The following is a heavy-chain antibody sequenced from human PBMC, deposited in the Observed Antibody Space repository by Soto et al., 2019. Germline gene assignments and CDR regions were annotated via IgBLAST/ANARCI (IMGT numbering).Heavy chain of an antibody. CDR3: ARERPVNAY. J-gene: IGHJ4*01. CDR1: GFTVSSNY. Sequence: GGSLRLSCAASGFTVSSNYMTWVRQAPGKGLEWVSIIYSGGRTYYADSVKGRFTISRDNSKNTLYLQMNSLRVEDTAVYYCARERPVNAYWGQGTLVIGSS. V-gene: IGHV3-53*01. CDR2: IYSGGRT.